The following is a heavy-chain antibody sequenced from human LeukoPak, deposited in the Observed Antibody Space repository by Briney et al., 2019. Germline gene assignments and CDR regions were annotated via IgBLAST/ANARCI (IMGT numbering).Heavy chain of an antibody. D-gene: IGHD6-19*01. V-gene: IGHV3-23*01. CDR1: GFTFSSYA. CDR2: ISGSGGST. CDR3: ARGHLGSSGWLDY. Sequence: GGSLRLSCAASGFTFSSYAMSWVRQAPGKGLEWVSAISGSGGSTYYADSVKGRFTISRDNSKNTLYLQMNSLRAEDTAVYYCARGHLGSSGWLDYWGQGTLVTVSS. J-gene: IGHJ4*02.